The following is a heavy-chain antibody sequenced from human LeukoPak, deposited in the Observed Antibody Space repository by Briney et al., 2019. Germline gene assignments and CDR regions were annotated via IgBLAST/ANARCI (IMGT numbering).Heavy chain of an antibody. Sequence: PSETLSLTCTVSGGSISSGDYYWSWIRQPPGKGLEWIGYIYYSGSTYYNPSLKSRVTISVDTSKNQFSLELSSVTAADTAVYYCARGTAHDSSGYYWGQGTLVTVSS. V-gene: IGHV4-30-4*01. J-gene: IGHJ4*02. D-gene: IGHD3-22*01. CDR2: IYYSGST. CDR3: ARGTAHDSSGYY. CDR1: GGSISSGDYY.